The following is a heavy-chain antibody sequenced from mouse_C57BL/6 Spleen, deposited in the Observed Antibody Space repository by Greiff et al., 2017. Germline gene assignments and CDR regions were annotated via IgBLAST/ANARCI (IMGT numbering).Heavy chain of an antibody. J-gene: IGHJ2*01. CDR2: IYPGDGDT. CDR3: ARWTGTGNYFDY. V-gene: IGHV1-82*01. CDR1: GYAFSSSW. D-gene: IGHD4-1*01. Sequence: VQLQQSGPELVKPGASVKISCKASGYAFSSSWMHWVKQRPGKGLEWIGRIYPGDGDTNYNGKFKGKATLTADKSSSTAYMQLSSLTSEDSAVYFCARWTGTGNYFDYWGQGTTLTVSS.